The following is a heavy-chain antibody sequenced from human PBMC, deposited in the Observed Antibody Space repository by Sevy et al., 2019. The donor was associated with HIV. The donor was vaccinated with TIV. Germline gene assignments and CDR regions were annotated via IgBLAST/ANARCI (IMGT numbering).Heavy chain of an antibody. Sequence: ASVKVSYKASGYTFTDTGYYVHWVRQAPGQGLEWMGWINPKSGATNYAQKFQGRVTMTRDTSVSTANMELSRLRSDDTAVYFCARDQEYCSTSTNTCYSGLDSWGQGTLVTVSS. D-gene: IGHD2-2*01. V-gene: IGHV1-2*02. CDR2: INPKSGAT. J-gene: IGHJ4*02. CDR3: ARDQEYCSTSTNTCYSGLDS. CDR1: GYTFTDTGYY.